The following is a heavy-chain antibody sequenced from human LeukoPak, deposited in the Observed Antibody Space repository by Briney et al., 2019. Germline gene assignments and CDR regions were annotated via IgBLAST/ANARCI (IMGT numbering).Heavy chain of an antibody. Sequence: PGGSLRLSCAASGFTFSSNSMKWVRQAPGKGLEWVSYISSSSSAIYYADSVKGRFTISRDNAKNSLYLQMNSLRAEDTAVYYCARGSYCSGGTCYDYSYYGMDVWGQGTTVTVSS. CDR2: ISSSSSAI. V-gene: IGHV3-48*04. CDR3: ARGSYCSGGTCYDYSYYGMDV. CDR1: GFTFSSNS. J-gene: IGHJ6*02. D-gene: IGHD2-15*01.